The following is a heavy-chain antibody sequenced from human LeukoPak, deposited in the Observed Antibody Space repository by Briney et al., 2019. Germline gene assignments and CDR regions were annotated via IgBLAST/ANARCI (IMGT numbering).Heavy chain of an antibody. Sequence: ASVKVSCKASGYTFTSYYMHWVRQAPGQGLEWMGIINPSGGSTSYAQKFQGRVTMTRDTSTSTVYMELSSLRSEDTAVYHCARENSNPTHYYYYYGMDVWGQGTTVTVSS. V-gene: IGHV1-46*01. CDR3: ARENSNPTHYYYYYGMDV. CDR2: INPSGGST. D-gene: IGHD4-11*01. J-gene: IGHJ6*02. CDR1: GYTFTSYY.